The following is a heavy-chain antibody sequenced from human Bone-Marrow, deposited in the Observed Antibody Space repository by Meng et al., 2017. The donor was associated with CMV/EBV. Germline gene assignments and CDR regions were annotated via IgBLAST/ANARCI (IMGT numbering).Heavy chain of an antibody. D-gene: IGHD5-12*01. CDR1: GGYISSSNW. V-gene: IGHV4-4*02. CDR2: IYHSGST. J-gene: IGHJ5*02. Sequence: CAVSGGYISSSNWWSWVRQPPGKGLEWIGEIYHSGSTNYNPSLKSRVTISVDKSKNQFSLKLSSVTAADTAVYYCARDRKGARNWFDPWGQGTLVTVSS. CDR3: ARDRKGARNWFDP.